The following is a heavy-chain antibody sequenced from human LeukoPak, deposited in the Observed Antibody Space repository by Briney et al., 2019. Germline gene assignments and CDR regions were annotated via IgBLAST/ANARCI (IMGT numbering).Heavy chain of an antibody. CDR3: GSGRVWFGESDHAFDI. J-gene: IGHJ3*02. CDR1: GYTFTGYY. D-gene: IGHD3-10*01. Sequence: GASVKLSCKASGYTFTGYYMHWVRQAPGQGLEWMGWINPNSGGTNYAQNFQGRVTITRDTSISTAYMELSRLRSDDTAVYYVGSGRVWFGESDHAFDIWRQGTMVSVSS. V-gene: IGHV1-2*02. CDR2: INPNSGGT.